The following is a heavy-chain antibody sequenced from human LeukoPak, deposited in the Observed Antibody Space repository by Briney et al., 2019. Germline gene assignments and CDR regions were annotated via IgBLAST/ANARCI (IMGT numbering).Heavy chain of an antibody. J-gene: IGHJ2*01. CDR1: GGSISSESYY. CDR3: ASSYPRQYDRVWYNRNFDL. CDR2: MYYSGST. D-gene: IGHD1-1*01. V-gene: IGHV4-39*01. Sequence: SETLSLTCTVSGGSISSESYYWGWIRQPPGKGLEWIGGMYYSGSTYYNPSLKSRVMISADTSKNQVSLKVTSVTAADTAVYFCASSYPRQYDRVWYNRNFDLWGRGTLVTVSS.